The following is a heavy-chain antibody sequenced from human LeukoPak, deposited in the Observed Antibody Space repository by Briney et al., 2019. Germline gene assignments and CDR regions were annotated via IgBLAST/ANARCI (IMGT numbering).Heavy chain of an antibody. CDR3: AKDHGTAVAGFYY. CDR2: ITGTGGST. CDR1: GFSLSTYG. V-gene: IGHV3-23*01. Sequence: GGSLILSCAASGFSLSTYGVSWVRQPPGKGLEWVSGITGTGGSTYYADSAKGRFTVSRDTSKNTLYLQMNSLRAEDTAIYYCAKDHGTAVAGFYYWGQGTLVTVSS. D-gene: IGHD6-19*01. J-gene: IGHJ4*02.